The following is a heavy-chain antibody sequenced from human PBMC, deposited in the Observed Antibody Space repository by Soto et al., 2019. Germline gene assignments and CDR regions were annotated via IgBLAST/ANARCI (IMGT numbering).Heavy chain of an antibody. D-gene: IGHD3-10*01. CDR3: ATSYGWGSTHFDP. J-gene: IGHJ5*02. CDR1: GGTFNSYT. CDR2: VNPIVGIS. V-gene: IGHV1-69*02. Sequence: QVQLVQSGPEVKKPGSSVKVSCTASGGTFNSYTLNWVRQAPGQRPEWVGRVNPIVGISTSASKCQGRVTLPADKSTNSASRDLVGLKSGDTAVYCCATSYGWGSTHFDPWGQGTLATVAS.